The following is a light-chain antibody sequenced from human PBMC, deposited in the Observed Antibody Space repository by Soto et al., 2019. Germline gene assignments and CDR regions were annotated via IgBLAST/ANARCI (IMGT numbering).Light chain of an antibody. J-gene: IGKJ2*01. CDR2: DAS. V-gene: IGKV3-20*01. Sequence: IVLTQSPGTLSLSPGERATLSCRTSQSVSSSDLAWYQQKPGQAPRLLIYDASTRATDIPDRFSGSGSGNDFTLIISRLEPEDFAVYYCQQSGSSPYTFGQGTKLEVK. CDR1: QSVSSSD. CDR3: QQSGSSPYT.